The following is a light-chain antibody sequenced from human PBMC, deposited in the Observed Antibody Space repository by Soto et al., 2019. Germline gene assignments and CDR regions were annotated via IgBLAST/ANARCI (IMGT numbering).Light chain of an antibody. CDR1: SSDVGRYNR. CDR2: EVR. V-gene: IGLV2-18*01. Sequence: QSVLTQPPSVSGSPGQSVTISCTGISSDVGRYNRVSWYQQPPGTAPKLLIYEVRNRPSGVPDRFSGSQSANTASLTISGVQAEDEADYYCSLYTSTSTFVFGTGTKLTVL. J-gene: IGLJ1*01. CDR3: SLYTSTSTFV.